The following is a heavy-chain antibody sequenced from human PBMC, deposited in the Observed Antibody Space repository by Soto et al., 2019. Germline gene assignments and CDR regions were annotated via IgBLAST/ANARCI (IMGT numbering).Heavy chain of an antibody. CDR3: ARESVVVVAATTNGDYYYYGMDV. D-gene: IGHD2-15*01. CDR1: GFTFSSYA. CDR2: ISYDGSNK. J-gene: IGHJ6*02. V-gene: IGHV3-30-3*01. Sequence: QVQLVESGGGVVQPGRSLRLSCAASGFTFSSYAMHWVRQAPGKGLEWVAVISYDGSNKYYADSVKGRFTISRDNSKNTLYLQMNSLRAEDTAVYYCARESVVVVAATTNGDYYYYGMDVWGQGTTVTVSS.